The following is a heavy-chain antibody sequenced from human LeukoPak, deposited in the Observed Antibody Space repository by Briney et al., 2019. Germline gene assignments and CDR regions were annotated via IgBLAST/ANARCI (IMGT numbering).Heavy chain of an antibody. D-gene: IGHD1-26*01. CDR2: IKQDGSEE. CDR1: GFTFSSYS. V-gene: IGHV3-7*01. Sequence: PGGSLRLSCAASGFTFSSYSMNWVRQAPGKGLEWVANIKQDGSEEYYVDSVKGRFTISRDNAKNSLYLQMNSLRAEDTAVYYCARDRGSLPHAFDIWGQGTMVTVSS. CDR3: ARDRGSLPHAFDI. J-gene: IGHJ3*02.